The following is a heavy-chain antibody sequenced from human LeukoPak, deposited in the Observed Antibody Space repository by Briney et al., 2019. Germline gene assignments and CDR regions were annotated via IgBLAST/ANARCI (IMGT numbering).Heavy chain of an antibody. Sequence: GRSLRLYCAASGFTFSSYGMHWVRQAPGKGLEWVAVIWYDGSNKYYADSVKGRFTISRDNSKNTLYLQMNSLRAEDTAVYYCARDLVVIRAFDYWGQGTLVTVSS. V-gene: IGHV3-33*01. CDR2: IWYDGSNK. J-gene: IGHJ4*02. D-gene: IGHD3-22*01. CDR3: ARDLVVIRAFDY. CDR1: GFTFSSYG.